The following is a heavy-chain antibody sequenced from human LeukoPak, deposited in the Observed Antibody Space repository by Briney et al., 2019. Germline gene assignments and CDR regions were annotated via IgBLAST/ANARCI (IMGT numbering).Heavy chain of an antibody. V-gene: IGHV3-30*04. CDR1: GFTFRSFA. CDR3: ARIAGSVITEDYYFDY. Sequence: PGGSLRLSCAASGFTFRSFAMHWVRQAPGKGLEWVAVISHDGSNKYYADSVKGRFTISRDNSKNTLYLQMNSLRAEDTAVYYCARIAGSVITEDYYFDYWGQGALVTVPS. CDR2: ISHDGSNK. D-gene: IGHD3-22*01. J-gene: IGHJ4*02.